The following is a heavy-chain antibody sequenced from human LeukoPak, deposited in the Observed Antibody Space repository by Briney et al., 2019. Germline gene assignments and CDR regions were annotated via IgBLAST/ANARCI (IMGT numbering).Heavy chain of an antibody. J-gene: IGHJ6*02. CDR3: AREGYCSSTSCFFGNYYYYYGMDV. Sequence: GGSLRLSCAASGFTFSSYSMNWVRQAPGKGLEWVSSISSSSSYIYYADSVKGRFTISRDNAKNSLYLQMNSLRAEDTAVYYCAREGYCSSTSCFFGNYYYYYGMDVWGQGTTVTVS. CDR2: ISSSSSYI. V-gene: IGHV3-21*01. CDR1: GFTFSSYS. D-gene: IGHD2-2*01.